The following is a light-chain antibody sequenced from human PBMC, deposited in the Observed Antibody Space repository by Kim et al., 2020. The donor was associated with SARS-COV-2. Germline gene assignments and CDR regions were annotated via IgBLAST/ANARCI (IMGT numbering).Light chain of an antibody. V-gene: IGLV2-14*03. J-gene: IGLJ3*02. CDR3: SSYTSMSTRV. Sequence: QSALTQPASVSGSPGQSITISCTGTSSDVGGPNYVSWYQQHPGKAPKLIIYDVTNRQSGVSSRFSGSKSGNTASLTISGLQAEDEADYHCSSYTSMSTRVFGGGTKLTVL. CDR1: SSDVGGPNY. CDR2: DVT.